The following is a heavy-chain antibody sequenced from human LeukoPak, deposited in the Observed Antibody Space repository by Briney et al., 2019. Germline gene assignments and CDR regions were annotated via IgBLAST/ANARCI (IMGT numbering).Heavy chain of an antibody. D-gene: IGHD1-20*01. CDR1: GESIGPNY. CDR2: MYYNGST. J-gene: IGHJ4*02. Sequence: PSETLSLTCTVSGESIGPNYCSWIRQPPGKGLEWIGYMYYNGSTNYNPSLKSRVTVSVDTSKNQFSLKLSSVTAADTAVYYCARGTIPLYNWQHEGFDYWGQGTLIAVSS. CDR3: ARGTIPLYNWQHEGFDY. V-gene: IGHV4-59*01.